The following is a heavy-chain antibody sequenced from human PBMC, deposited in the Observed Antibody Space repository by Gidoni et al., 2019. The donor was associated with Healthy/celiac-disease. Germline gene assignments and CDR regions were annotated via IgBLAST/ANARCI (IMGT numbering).Heavy chain of an antibody. CDR2: IYSGGST. Sequence: EVQLVETGGGLIQPGGSLRLSSAASGFTVSSNYMSWVRQAPGKGLEWVSVIYSGGSTYYADSVKGRFTISRDNSKNTLYLKMNSLRAEDTAVYYCATPGEGYYYGMDVWGQGTTVTVSS. V-gene: IGHV3-53*02. CDR3: ATPGEGYYYGMDV. CDR1: GFTVSSNY. J-gene: IGHJ6*02.